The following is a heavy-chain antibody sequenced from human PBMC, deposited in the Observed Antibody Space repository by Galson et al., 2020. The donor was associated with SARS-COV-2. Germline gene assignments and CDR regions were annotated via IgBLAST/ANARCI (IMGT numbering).Heavy chain of an antibody. CDR2: ISGSGGNT. D-gene: IGHD4-17*01. J-gene: IGHJ4*02. CDR3: AKDQGSDYGDQFDH. V-gene: IGHV3-23*01. Sequence: GGSLRLSCAASGLTFGRYAMGWVRQAPGKGLEWVSAISGSGGNTYYADSVKGRFAISRDNSENTFYLLMNSLRAEDTAVYYCAKDQGSDYGDQFDHWGQGTLVTVSS. CDR1: GLTFGRYA.